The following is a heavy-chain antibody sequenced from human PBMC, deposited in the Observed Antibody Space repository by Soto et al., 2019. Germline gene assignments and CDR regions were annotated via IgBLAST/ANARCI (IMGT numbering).Heavy chain of an antibody. CDR3: TSDGYCSGGSCYYYYYYYYMDF. J-gene: IGHJ6*03. V-gene: IGHV3-15*01. D-gene: IGHD2-15*01. CDR1: GFTFSNAW. Sequence: EVQLVESGGGLVKPGGSLRLSCAASGFTFSNAWMSWVRQAPGKGLEWVGRIKSKTDGGTTDYAAPVKGRFTISRDDSKNTLYLQMNSLKTEDTAVYYCTSDGYCSGGSCYYYYYYYYMDFWGKGTTVTVSS. CDR2: IKSKTDGGTT.